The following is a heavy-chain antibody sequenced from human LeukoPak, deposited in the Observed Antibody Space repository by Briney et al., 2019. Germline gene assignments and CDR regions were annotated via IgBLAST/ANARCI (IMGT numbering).Heavy chain of an antibody. CDR2: ISGSGGST. Sequence: GGSLRLSCAASGFTFSSYAMSWVRQAPGKGREWVSAISGSGGSTYYADSVKGRLTISRDNSKNTLYLQMNSLRAEGTAVYCCAKAGPVTSDYWGQGTLVTVSS. J-gene: IGHJ4*02. D-gene: IGHD4-17*01. V-gene: IGHV3-23*01. CDR3: AKAGPVTSDY. CDR1: GFTFSSYA.